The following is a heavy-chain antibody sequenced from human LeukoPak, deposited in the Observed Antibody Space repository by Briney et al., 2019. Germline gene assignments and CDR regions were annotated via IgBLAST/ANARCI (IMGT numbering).Heavy chain of an antibody. CDR1: GGTFSNYA. Sequence: GASVKVSCKASGGTFSNYAISWVRQAPGQGLEWMERIIPILDIPNYAQKFQGRLTITADKSTSTAYMELSSLRSEDTAVYYCATASRLGEPLGLDYWGQGALVTVSS. V-gene: IGHV1-69*04. J-gene: IGHJ4*02. CDR2: IIPILDIP. D-gene: IGHD3-10*01. CDR3: ATASRLGEPLGLDY.